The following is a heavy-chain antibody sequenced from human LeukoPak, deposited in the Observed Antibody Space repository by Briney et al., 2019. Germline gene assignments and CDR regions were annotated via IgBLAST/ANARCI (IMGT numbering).Heavy chain of an antibody. Sequence: SSETLSLTCTVSGGSISSYYWSWIRQPAGKGLEWIGRIYTSGSTNYNPSLKSRVTMPVDTSKNQFSLKLSSVTAADTAVYYCAREDSSGWYSLLYNWFDPWDQGTLVTVSS. D-gene: IGHD6-19*01. CDR2: IYTSGST. J-gene: IGHJ5*02. CDR3: AREDSSGWYSLLYNWFDP. V-gene: IGHV4-4*07. CDR1: GGSISSYY.